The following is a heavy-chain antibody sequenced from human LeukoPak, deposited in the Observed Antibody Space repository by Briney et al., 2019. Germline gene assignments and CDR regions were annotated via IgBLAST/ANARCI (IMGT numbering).Heavy chain of an antibody. Sequence: PSETPSLTCTVSGGSISSGDYYWSWIRQHPGKGLEWIGYIYYSGSTYYNPSLKSRVTISVDTSKNQFSLKLSSVTAADTAVYYCASLGTTAIFGVVITGWFDPWGQGTLVTVSS. CDR2: IYYSGST. J-gene: IGHJ5*02. D-gene: IGHD3-3*01. V-gene: IGHV4-31*03. CDR3: ASLGTTAIFGVVITGWFDP. CDR1: GGSISSGDYY.